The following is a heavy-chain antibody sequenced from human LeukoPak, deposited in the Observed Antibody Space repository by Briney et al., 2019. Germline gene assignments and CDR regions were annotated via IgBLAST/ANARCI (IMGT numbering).Heavy chain of an antibody. CDR3: ARNCSSTSCFSLDS. D-gene: IGHD2-2*01. V-gene: IGHV1-2*02. J-gene: IGHJ5*01. CDR1: GDTFTGYY. Sequence: ASVKVSCKASGDTFTGYYMHWVRQAPGQGLEWMGWINPNSGGTNYAQKFQGRVTMTRDTSISTAYMELSRLRSDDTAVYYCARNCSSTSCFSLDSWGQGTLVTVSS. CDR2: INPNSGGT.